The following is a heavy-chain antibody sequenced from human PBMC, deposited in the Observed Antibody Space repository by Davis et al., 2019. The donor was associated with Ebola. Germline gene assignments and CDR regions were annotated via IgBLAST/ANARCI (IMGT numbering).Heavy chain of an antibody. CDR2: IWYDGSNE. CDR1: GFTFSSYG. J-gene: IGHJ4*02. D-gene: IGHD1-1*01. CDR3: ARDTWNTARDF. V-gene: IGHV3-33*01. Sequence: GESLKISCAASGFTFSSYGMHWVRQAPGKGLEWVAVIWYDGSNEYYADSVKGRFTISRDNAKNSLYLQMDSLRVDDTAVYYCARDTWNTARDFWGQGTLVTVSS.